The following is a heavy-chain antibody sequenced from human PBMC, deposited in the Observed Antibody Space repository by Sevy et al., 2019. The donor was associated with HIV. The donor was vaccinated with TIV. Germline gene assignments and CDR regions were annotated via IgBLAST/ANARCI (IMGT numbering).Heavy chain of an antibody. CDR2: IYAGGTA. J-gene: IGHJ4*02. CDR1: GFDIRSNY. Sequence: GGSLRLSCVVSGFDIRSNYMSWVRQAPGKGLEWVSHIYAGGTAYYADSVKGRFTFSRDDSKNTVSLQMRSLRVEDSAVYYCPSEYCSRGSCFFDYWGQGIQVTVSS. CDR3: PSEYCSRGSCFFDY. V-gene: IGHV3-53*01. D-gene: IGHD2-15*01.